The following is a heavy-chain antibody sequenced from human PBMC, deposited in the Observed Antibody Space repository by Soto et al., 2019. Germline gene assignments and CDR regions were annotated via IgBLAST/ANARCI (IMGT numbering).Heavy chain of an antibody. D-gene: IGHD6-6*01. CDR3: ARGGGAAQPHYYYGMDV. CDR2: INHSGST. V-gene: IGHV4-34*01. CDR1: GEYCSGYY. J-gene: IGHJ6*02. Sequence: SEPLSLTCAVEGEYCSGYYWSWIRTNPGKGLEWIGGINHSGSTNYNPSLKCRVTISVDTSKNQFSLKLSSVTAADTGVYYCARGGGAAQPHYYYGMDVWGQGTTVTVSS.